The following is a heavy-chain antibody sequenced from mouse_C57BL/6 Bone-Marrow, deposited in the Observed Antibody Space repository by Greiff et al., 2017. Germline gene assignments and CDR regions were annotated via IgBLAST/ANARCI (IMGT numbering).Heavy chain of an antibody. CDR3: ARLDGYCPFAY. CDR2: IYPRSGNT. Sequence: VQLQQSGAELARPGASVKLSCKASGYTFTSYGISWVKQRTGQGLEWIGEIYPRSGNTYYNEKFKGKATLTADTSSSPAYMELRSLTSEDSAVYFCARLDGYCPFAYWGRGTLVTVSA. CDR1: GYTFTSYG. J-gene: IGHJ3*01. V-gene: IGHV1-81*01. D-gene: IGHD2-3*01.